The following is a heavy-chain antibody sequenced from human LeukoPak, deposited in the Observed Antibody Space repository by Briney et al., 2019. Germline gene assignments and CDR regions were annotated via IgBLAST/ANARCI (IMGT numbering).Heavy chain of an antibody. CDR3: ARGRWLPQPEAFDI. CDR1: GGSISSGGYY. CDR2: IYYSGST. D-gene: IGHD3-22*01. V-gene: IGHV4-31*03. Sequence: SETLSLTCTVSGGSISSGGYYWSWIRQHPGKGLEWIGYIYYSGSTYYNPSLKSRVTISVDTSKNQFSLKLSSVTAADTAVYYCARGRWLPQPEAFDIWGQGTMVTVSS. J-gene: IGHJ3*02.